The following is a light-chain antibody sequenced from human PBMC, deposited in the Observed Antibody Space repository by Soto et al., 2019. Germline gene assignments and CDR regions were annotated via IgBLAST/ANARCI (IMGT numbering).Light chain of an antibody. V-gene: IGLV2-18*02. Sequence: QSALTQPPSVSASPGQSVTISCTGTSSDVGSYDRVSWNQQPPGTAPKLMIYEVSNRPSGVPDRFSGSKSGNTASLTISGLQAEDEADYFCASYTTSSAFVVFGGGTKLTVL. CDR3: ASYTTSSAFVV. CDR1: SSDVGSYDR. CDR2: EVS. J-gene: IGLJ2*01.